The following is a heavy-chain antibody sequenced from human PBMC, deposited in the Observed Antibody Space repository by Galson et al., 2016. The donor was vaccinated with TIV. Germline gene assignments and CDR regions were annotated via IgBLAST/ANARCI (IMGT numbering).Heavy chain of an antibody. Sequence: SLRLSCAASGFTFSNYGMHWVRQAPGKGLEWVAVISYDGSNKYYADSVKGRFTISRDNSKNALYLQMTSLRAEDTAVYYCARGDNPVPSFYFDYWGQGTLVTVSS. D-gene: IGHD2-2*01. J-gene: IGHJ4*02. CDR1: GFTFSNYG. V-gene: IGHV3-30*03. CDR2: ISYDGSNK. CDR3: ARGDNPVPSFYFDY.